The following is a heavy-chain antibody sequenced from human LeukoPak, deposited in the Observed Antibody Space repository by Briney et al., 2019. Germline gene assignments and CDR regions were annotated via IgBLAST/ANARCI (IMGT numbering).Heavy chain of an antibody. CDR1: GFTVSSNY. Sequence: GGSLRLSCAASGFTVSSNYMSWVHQAPGKGLEWVSVIYSGGSTYYADSVKGRFTISRHNSKNTLYLQMNSLRAEDTAVYYCAREGGVDTAMVTDWYFDLWGRGTLDTVSS. CDR3: AREGGVDTAMVTDWYFDL. V-gene: IGHV3-53*04. J-gene: IGHJ2*01. D-gene: IGHD5-18*01. CDR2: IYSGGST.